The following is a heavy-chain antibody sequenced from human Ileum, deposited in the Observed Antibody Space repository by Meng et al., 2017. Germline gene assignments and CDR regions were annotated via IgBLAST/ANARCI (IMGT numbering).Heavy chain of an antibody. CDR1: GATFTSFV. V-gene: IGHV1-3*01. J-gene: IGHJ4*02. CDR3: ARDPSGGKFHYFDS. D-gene: IGHD2-15*01. Sequence: VQLVQFGPDVKRPGASVKGSCKASGATFTSFVIHWVRQAPGQRLEWMGWIHAGNGNRKYSQKFQGRVTFTTDTSATTAYLDLSSLRSEDTAVYYCARDPSGGKFHYFDSWGQGTLVTVSS. CDR2: IHAGNGNR.